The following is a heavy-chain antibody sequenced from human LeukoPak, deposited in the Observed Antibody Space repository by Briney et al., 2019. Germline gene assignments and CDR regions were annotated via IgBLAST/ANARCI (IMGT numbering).Heavy chain of an antibody. CDR3: ASSSWSRPFDY. V-gene: IGHV3-48*04. D-gene: IGHD6-13*01. J-gene: IGHJ4*02. CDR1: GFTFSVYG. Sequence: GGSLRLSCAVSGFTFSVYGMNWVRQAPGKGLEWLSHISSGGTTIYYADSVKGRFTVSRDNAKNSLYLQMNSLRAEDTAVYYCASSSWSRPFDYWGQGTLVTVSS. CDR2: ISSGGTTI.